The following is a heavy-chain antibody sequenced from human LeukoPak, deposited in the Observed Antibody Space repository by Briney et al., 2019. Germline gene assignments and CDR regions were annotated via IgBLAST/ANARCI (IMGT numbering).Heavy chain of an antibody. J-gene: IGHJ6*03. CDR2: INHSGST. Sequence: SETLSLTCTVSGGSVSNTNYYWGWIRQPPGKGLEWIGEINHSGSTNYNPSLKSRVTISVDTSKNQFSLKLSSVTAADTAVYYCARSSSGSGGYYMDVWGKGTTVTVSS. CDR1: GGSVSNTNYY. D-gene: IGHD1-26*01. V-gene: IGHV4-39*07. CDR3: ARSSSGSGGYYMDV.